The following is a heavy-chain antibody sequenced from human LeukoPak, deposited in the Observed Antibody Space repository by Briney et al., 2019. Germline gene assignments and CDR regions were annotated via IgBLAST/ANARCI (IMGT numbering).Heavy chain of an antibody. J-gene: IGHJ4*02. CDR3: TRVRPGSQSDY. Sequence: SETLSLTCTVSGGSICIDNYHWAWIRQPPGKGLEWIGSIYHSGNTYYNPSLESRVTISVDTSKNHFSLQLSSVTAADTAVYYCTRVRPGSQSDYWGQGTLVTVSS. D-gene: IGHD3-10*01. V-gene: IGHV4-39*07. CDR1: GGSICIDNYH. CDR2: IYHSGNT.